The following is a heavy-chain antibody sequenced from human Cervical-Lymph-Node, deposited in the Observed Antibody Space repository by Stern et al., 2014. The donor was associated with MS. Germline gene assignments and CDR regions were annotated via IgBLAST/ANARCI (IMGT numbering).Heavy chain of an antibody. J-gene: IGHJ4*02. Sequence: EVQLVESGGGVVQPGGSLKLSCAASTSTFNTDWMRWVRQAPGKGLEWVANINPDGSEKNYVDSVKGRFTISRDNANKSLSLQMSSLRVEDTAMYYCTAFDYWGQGTLVTVSS. CDR2: INPDGSEK. CDR1: TSTFNTDW. CDR3: TAFDY. V-gene: IGHV3-7*01.